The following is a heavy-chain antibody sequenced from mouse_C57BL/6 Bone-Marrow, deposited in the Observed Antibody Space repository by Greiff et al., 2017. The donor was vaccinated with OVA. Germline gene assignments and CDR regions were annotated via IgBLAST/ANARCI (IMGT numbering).Heavy chain of an antibody. CDR2: IDPANGNT. CDR1: GFNIKNTY. CDR3: ARGHYGSRAWFAY. J-gene: IGHJ3*01. Sequence: EVMLVESAAELVKPGASVKLSCTASGFNIKNTYMHWVKQRPEQGLEWIGRIDPANGNTKYAPKFQGKATITADTSSNTAYLQLSSLTSEDTAIYYCARGHYGSRAWFAYWGQGTLVTVSA. V-gene: IGHV14-3*01. D-gene: IGHD1-1*01.